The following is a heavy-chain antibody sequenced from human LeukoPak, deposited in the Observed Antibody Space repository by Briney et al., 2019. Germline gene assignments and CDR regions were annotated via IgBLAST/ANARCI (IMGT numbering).Heavy chain of an antibody. CDR1: GGSISSSNW. Sequence: PSETLSLTCAVSGGSISSSNWWSWVRQPPGKGLEWIGEIYHSGSTNYNPSLKSRVTISVDKSKNQFSLKLSSVTAADTAVYYCARDQVPQTFGAPFFDSWGQGTLVTVSS. CDR2: IYHSGST. V-gene: IGHV4-4*02. CDR3: ARDQVPQTFGAPFFDS. D-gene: IGHD3-10*01. J-gene: IGHJ4*02.